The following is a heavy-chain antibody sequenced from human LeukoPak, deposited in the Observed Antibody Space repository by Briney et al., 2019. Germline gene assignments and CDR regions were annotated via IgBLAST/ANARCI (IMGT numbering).Heavy chain of an antibody. J-gene: IGHJ3*02. CDR1: GGSIRSYY. CDR2: IYYSGGT. Sequence: KPSETLSLTCTVSGGSIRSYYWSWIRQPPGKGLEWIGYIYYSGGTTYNPSLKSRVTISVDSSKSQFSLKLSSVTAADTAVYYCARDKKDYYDSSGYYYSAFDIWGQGTMVNVSS. V-gene: IGHV4-59*01. D-gene: IGHD3-22*01. CDR3: ARDKKDYYDSSGYYYSAFDI.